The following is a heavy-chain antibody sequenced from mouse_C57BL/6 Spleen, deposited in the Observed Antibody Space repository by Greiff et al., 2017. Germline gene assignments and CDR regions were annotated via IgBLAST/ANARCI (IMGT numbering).Heavy chain of an antibody. Sequence: QVQLQQPGAELVMPGASVKLSCTASGYTFTSYWMHWVKQRPGQGLEWIGEIDPSDSYTNYNQTFKGKSTLTVDKSSSTAYMQLSSLTSEGSAVYYCAKLGRGYWGQGTTLTVSS. V-gene: IGHV1-69*01. CDR1: GYTFTSYW. CDR2: IDPSDSYT. J-gene: IGHJ2*01. CDR3: AKLGRGY. D-gene: IGHD4-1*01.